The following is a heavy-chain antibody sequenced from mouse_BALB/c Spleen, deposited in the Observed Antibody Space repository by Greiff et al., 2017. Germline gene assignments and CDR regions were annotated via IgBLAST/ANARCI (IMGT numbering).Heavy chain of an antibody. V-gene: IGHV1-9*01. CDR1: GYTFSSYW. CDR3: ARTEVRRRDLAY. CDR2: ILPGSGST. J-gene: IGHJ3*01. Sequence: VQLQQSGAELMKPGASVKISCKATGYTFSSYWIEWVKQRPGHGLEWIGEILPGSGSTNYNEKFKGKATFTADTSSNTAYMQLSSLTSEDSAVYYCARTEVRRRDLAYWGQGTLVTVSA. D-gene: IGHD2-14*01.